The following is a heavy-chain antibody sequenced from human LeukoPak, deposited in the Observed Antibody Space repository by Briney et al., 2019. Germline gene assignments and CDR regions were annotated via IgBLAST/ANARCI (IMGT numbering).Heavy chain of an antibody. Sequence: PSETLSLTCTVSGGSVSSRPHFWAWIRQTPEKGLEWIGTIYYTGSANYNPSLKSRVTMSVDTSKDHFSLNLSSVTATDTAVYYCASAQGHYYGSGSDYWGQGTLVTVSS. CDR3: ASAQGHYYGSGSDY. D-gene: IGHD3-10*01. J-gene: IGHJ4*02. CDR1: GGSVSSRPHF. V-gene: IGHV4-39*02. CDR2: IYYTGSA.